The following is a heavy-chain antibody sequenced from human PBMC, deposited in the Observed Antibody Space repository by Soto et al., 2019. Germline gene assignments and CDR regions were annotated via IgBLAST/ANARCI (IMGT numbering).Heavy chain of an antibody. Sequence: QITLKESGPPLVKPTQTLTLTCSFSGFSLSTTGVAVGWIRQPPGKALECLVLIYWDDDKRYSPSLKSRLTTTRDTSKNQMVRTTTDMDPVATATYYCAHRVDYRGSWNTGYFDYWGQGTLVTVSS. CDR3: AHRVDYRGSWNTGYFDY. V-gene: IGHV2-5*02. J-gene: IGHJ4*02. CDR2: IYWDDDK. CDR1: GFSLSTTGVA. D-gene: IGHD2-15*01.